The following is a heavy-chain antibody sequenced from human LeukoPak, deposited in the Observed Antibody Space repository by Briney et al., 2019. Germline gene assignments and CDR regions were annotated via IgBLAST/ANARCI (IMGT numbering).Heavy chain of an antibody. CDR3: ARAPGYCSGGSCNDY. Sequence: PGGSLRLSCAASGFTFSSYAMSWVRQAPGKGLEWVSAISGSGGSTYYADSVKGRFTISRDNSKNTLYLQMNSLRSEDTAVYYCARAPGYCSGGSCNDYWGQGTLVTVSS. D-gene: IGHD2-15*01. J-gene: IGHJ4*02. CDR2: ISGSGGST. CDR1: GFTFSSYA. V-gene: IGHV3-23*01.